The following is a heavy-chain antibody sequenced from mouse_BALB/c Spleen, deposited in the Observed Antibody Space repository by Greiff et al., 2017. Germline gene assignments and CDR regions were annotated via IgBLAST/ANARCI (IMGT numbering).Heavy chain of an antibody. CDR2: INPYNGDT. CDR1: GYSFTGYF. CDR3: GRSGGKDY. V-gene: IGHV1-37*01. Sequence: EVQLQQSGPELVKPGASVKISCKASGYSFTGYFMNWVKQSPGKSLEWIGRINPYNGDTLYNQKFKGKATLTVDKSSSTAHMELLSLTSEDSAVYYCGRSGGKDYWGQGTTLTVSS. J-gene: IGHJ2*01. D-gene: IGHD2-1*01.